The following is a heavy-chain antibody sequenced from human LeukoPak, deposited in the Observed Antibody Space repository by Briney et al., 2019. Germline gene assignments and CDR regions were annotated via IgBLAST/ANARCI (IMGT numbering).Heavy chain of an antibody. CDR3: ARDESYGSDY. CDR2: ISSSGSTI. CDR1: GFTFSDYY. V-gene: IGHV3-11*01. Sequence: GGSLRLSCAASGFTFSDYYMSWIRQAPGKGLECVSYISSSGSTIHYADSVRGRFTISRDNAKNSLYLQMNSLRAEDTAVYYCARDESYGSDYWGQGTLVTASS. J-gene: IGHJ4*02. D-gene: IGHD1-26*01.